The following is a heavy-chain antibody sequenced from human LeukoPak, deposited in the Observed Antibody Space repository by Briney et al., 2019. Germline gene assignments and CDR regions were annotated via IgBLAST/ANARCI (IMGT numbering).Heavy chain of an antibody. J-gene: IGHJ3*02. CDR2: IYTSGST. D-gene: IGHD2-2*01. Sequence: SSETLSLTCTVSGGSISSGSYYWSWIRQPAGKGLEWIGRIYTSGSTNYNPSLKSRVTISVDTSKNQFSLRLSSVTAADTAVYYCARDPVGPATMGDAFDIWGQGTMVTVSS. CDR1: GGSISSGSYY. CDR3: ARDPVGPATMGDAFDI. V-gene: IGHV4-61*02.